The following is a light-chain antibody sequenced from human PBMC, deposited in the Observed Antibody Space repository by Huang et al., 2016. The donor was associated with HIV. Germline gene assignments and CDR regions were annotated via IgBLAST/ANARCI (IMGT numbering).Light chain of an antibody. CDR1: QSVGNY. CDR2: DTS. J-gene: IGKJ4*01. Sequence: IVLTQSPATLSWYPGERVTLSCRASQSVGNYIAWYQQHPGQSPKLLIYDTSNRANGTPVRFSGSGSGTDFPLTISSLESEDFAVYYCQQRSSGVTFGGGTKVQVK. CDR3: QQRSSGVT. V-gene: IGKV3-11*01.